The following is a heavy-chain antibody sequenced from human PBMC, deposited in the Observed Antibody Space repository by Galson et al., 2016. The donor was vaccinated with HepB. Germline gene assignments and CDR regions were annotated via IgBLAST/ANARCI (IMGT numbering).Heavy chain of an antibody. J-gene: IGHJ4*02. V-gene: IGHV3-11*01. D-gene: IGHD2-15*01. CDR3: ARVVVGADGPTAH. Sequence: SLRLSCAASGFTFSDFFMTWIRQAPGKGLEWVSYISGSSSTISYADSVRGRFTISRDNAKNSLYLQMNSLRAEDTAVFYCARVVVGADGPTAHWGPGTLVTVSS. CDR1: GFTFSDFF. CDR2: ISGSSSTI.